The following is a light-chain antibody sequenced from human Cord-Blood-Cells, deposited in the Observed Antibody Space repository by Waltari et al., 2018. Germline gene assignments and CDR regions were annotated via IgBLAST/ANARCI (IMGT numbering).Light chain of an antibody. J-gene: IGLJ3*02. CDR3: CSYAGSSTWV. Sequence: QSALTHPASVSGSPGPSTPISCTVTSSDVGGYNLVSWDQQHPGKAPKLMIYEGSKRPAGVSNRFAGSKSGNTASVTISGLQAEDEADYYCCSYAGSSTWVFGGGTKLTVL. CDR1: SSDVGGYNL. CDR2: EGS. V-gene: IGLV2-23*01.